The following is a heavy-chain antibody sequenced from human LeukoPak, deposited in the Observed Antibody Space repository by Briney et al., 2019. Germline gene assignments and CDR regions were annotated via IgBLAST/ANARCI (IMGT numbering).Heavy chain of an antibody. CDR3: ARSSYTSGSSYFDY. D-gene: IGHD3-10*01. J-gene: IGHJ4*02. V-gene: IGHV3-53*01. CDR2: IYSGGYT. CDR1: GFTVSSNY. Sequence: GGSLRLSCAVSGFTVSSNYMSWVRQAPGKGLEWVSIIYSGGYTFYADSVKGRFTISRDNSKNTLYLQMNSLRAEDTAVYYCARSSYTSGSSYFDYWGQGTQVTVSA.